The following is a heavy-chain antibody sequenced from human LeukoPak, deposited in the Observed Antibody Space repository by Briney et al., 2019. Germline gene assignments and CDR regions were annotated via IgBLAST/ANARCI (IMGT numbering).Heavy chain of an antibody. D-gene: IGHD2-2*01. V-gene: IGHV3-49*03. CDR1: GSTSGDDA. CDR2: IRSKTDGGAT. J-gene: IGHJ4*02. CDR3: TTVDCTSCYGFDY. Sequence: GGSLRLSCTASGSTSGDDALNWFRQAPGKGLEWVGFIRSKTDGGATDYAARVKGRFTISRDDSKNTLYLRMNSLKTEDTAVYYCTTVDCTSCYGFDYWGQGTLVTVSS.